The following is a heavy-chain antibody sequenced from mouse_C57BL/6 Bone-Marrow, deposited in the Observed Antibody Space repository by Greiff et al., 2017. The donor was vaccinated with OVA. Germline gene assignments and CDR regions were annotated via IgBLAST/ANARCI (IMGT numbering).Heavy chain of an antibody. J-gene: IGHJ2*01. CDR3: TPIYYDYGVDY. CDR1: GFTFSNYW. Sequence: EVKLMESGGGLVQPGGSMKLSCVASGFTFSNYWMNWVRQSPEKGLEWVAQIRLKSDNYATPYAESVKGRFTISRDDSKSSVYLQMNNLRAEDTGIYYCTPIYYDYGVDYWGQGTTLTVSS. V-gene: IGHV6-3*01. CDR2: IRLKSDNYAT. D-gene: IGHD2-4*01.